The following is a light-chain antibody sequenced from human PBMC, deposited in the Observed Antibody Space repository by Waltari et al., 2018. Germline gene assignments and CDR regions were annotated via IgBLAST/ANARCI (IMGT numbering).Light chain of an antibody. V-gene: IGLV2-14*03. Sequence: QSALTQPASVSGSPGQSITISCTGTSDDVGGYDYVSWYQHHPGKAPKLIIYDVSDRPSGVSNRCAGSRSANTASLAISGLQAEDEAHYSCGSYTSSDTWIFGGGTKLTVL. J-gene: IGLJ2*01. CDR2: DVS. CDR3: GSYTSSDTWI. CDR1: SDDVGGYDY.